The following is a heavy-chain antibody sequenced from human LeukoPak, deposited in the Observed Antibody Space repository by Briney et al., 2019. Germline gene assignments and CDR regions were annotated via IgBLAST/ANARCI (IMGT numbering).Heavy chain of an antibody. J-gene: IGHJ6*03. Sequence: TSGSTNYNPSLKSRVTMSVDTSKNQFSLKLSSVTAADTAVYYCARDRQQLVLGYYYYYMDVWGKGTTVTVSS. CDR2: TSGST. CDR3: ARDRQQLVLGYYYYYMDV. D-gene: IGHD6-13*01. V-gene: IGHV4-4*07.